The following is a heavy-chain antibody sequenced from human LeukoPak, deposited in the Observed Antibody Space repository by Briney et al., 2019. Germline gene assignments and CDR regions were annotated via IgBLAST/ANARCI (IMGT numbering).Heavy chain of an antibody. CDR1: GFTFSRHG. J-gene: IGHJ4*02. CDR3: AKARYGSVRYFDY. Sequence: PGGSLRLSCAPSGFTFSRHGMHWVRQAPGKGLEWVAVISYDGSNKYYADSVKGRFTISRDNSKNTLYLQVNSLRAEDTAVYYCAKARYGSVRYFDYWGQGTLVTVSS. D-gene: IGHD3-10*01. CDR2: ISYDGSNK. V-gene: IGHV3-30*18.